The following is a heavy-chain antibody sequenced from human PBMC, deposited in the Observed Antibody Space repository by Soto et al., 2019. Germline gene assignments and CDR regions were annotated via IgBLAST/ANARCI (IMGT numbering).Heavy chain of an antibody. CDR3: AKAKYSGYDRGYLSDY. Sequence: PGGSLRLSCAASGFTFSSYAMSWVRQAPGKGLEWVSAISGSGGSTYYADSVKGRFTISRDNSKNTLYLQMNSLRAEDTAVYYCAKAKYSGYDRGYLSDYWGQGTLVTVSS. D-gene: IGHD5-12*01. CDR2: ISGSGGST. V-gene: IGHV3-23*01. J-gene: IGHJ4*02. CDR1: GFTFSSYA.